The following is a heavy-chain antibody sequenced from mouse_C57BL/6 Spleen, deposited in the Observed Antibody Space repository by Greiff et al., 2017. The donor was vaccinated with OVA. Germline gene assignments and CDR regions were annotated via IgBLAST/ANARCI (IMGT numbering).Heavy chain of an antibody. J-gene: IGHJ2*01. CDR3: ARVPPGNYFDY. CDR1: GFTFSDYY. Sequence: EVKLVESEGGLVQPGSSMKLSCTASGFTFSDYYMAWVRQVPEKGLEWVANINYDGSSTYYLDSLKSRFIISRDNAKNILYLQMSSLKSEDTATYYCARVPPGNYFDYWGQGTTLTVSS. CDR2: INYDGSST. V-gene: IGHV5-16*01. D-gene: IGHD4-1*01.